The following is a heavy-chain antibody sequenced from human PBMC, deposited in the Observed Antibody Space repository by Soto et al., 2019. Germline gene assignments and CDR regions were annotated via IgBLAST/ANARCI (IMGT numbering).Heavy chain of an antibody. CDR3: AREKYGDYAFDI. CDR2: ISAYNGNT. J-gene: IGHJ3*02. Sequence: ASVKVSCKASGYTFTSYGISWVRQAPGQGLEWMGWISAYNGNTNYAQKLHGRVTMTTDTSTSTAYMELRSLRSDDTAVYYCAREKYGDYAFDIWGQGTMVTVSS. CDR1: GYTFTSYG. D-gene: IGHD4-17*01. V-gene: IGHV1-18*01.